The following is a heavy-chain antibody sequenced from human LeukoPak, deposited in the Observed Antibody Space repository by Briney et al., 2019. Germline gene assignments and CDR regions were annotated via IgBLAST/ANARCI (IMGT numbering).Heavy chain of an antibody. Sequence: GGSLRLSCAASGFTFSSYGMHWVRQAPGKGLEWVAVISHDGSNPYYADSVKGRFTISRDNSKNTLYLQLSSLRAEDTAVYYCAKTHYYDSSGVPGDYWGQGTLVTVSS. V-gene: IGHV3-30*18. CDR1: GFTFSSYG. J-gene: IGHJ4*02. D-gene: IGHD3-22*01. CDR3: AKTHYYDSSGVPGDY. CDR2: ISHDGSNP.